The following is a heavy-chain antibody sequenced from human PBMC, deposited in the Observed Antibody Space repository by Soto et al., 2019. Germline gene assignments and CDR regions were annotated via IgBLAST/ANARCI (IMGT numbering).Heavy chain of an antibody. CDR1: GYTFTSYA. CDR2: INAGNGNT. Sequence: ASVKVSCKASGYTFTSYAMHWVRQAPGQRLEWMGWINAGNGNTKYSQKFQGRVTITRDTSASTTYMELSSLTSEDTAVYYCARAPRGIIVAPDYWAQGTLVTVSS. J-gene: IGHJ4*02. CDR3: ARAPRGIIVAPDY. V-gene: IGHV1-3*01. D-gene: IGHD6-19*01.